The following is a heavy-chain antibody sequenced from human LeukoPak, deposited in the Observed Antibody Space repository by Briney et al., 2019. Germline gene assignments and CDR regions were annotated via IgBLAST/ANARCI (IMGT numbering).Heavy chain of an antibody. CDR3: AKSRSNTDFWSGSLAY. D-gene: IGHD3-3*01. J-gene: IGHJ4*02. V-gene: IGHV3-23*01. CDR1: GFTFSSYA. Sequence: GGSLRLSCAASGFTFSSYAMSWVRQAPGKGLEWVSAISGSGGSTYYADSVKGRFTISRDNSKNTLYLQMNSLRAEDTAVYYCAKSRSNTDFWSGSLAYWGQGTLVTVSS. CDR2: ISGSGGST.